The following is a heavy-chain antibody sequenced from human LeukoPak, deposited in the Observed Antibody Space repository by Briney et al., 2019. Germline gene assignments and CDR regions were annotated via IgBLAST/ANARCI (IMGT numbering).Heavy chain of an antibody. CDR1: GFTFSSYS. CDR2: ISSSSSYI. Sequence: PGGSLRLSCAASGFTFSSYSMNWVRQAPGKGLEWVSSISSSSSYIYYADSVKGRFTISRDNAKNSLYLQMNSLRAEDTAVYYCARDESLWYYDSSGYDAFDIWGQGTMVTVSS. D-gene: IGHD3-22*01. V-gene: IGHV3-21*01. CDR3: ARDESLWYYDSSGYDAFDI. J-gene: IGHJ3*02.